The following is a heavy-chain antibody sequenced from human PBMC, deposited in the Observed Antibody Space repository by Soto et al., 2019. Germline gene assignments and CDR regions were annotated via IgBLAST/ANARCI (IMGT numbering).Heavy chain of an antibody. J-gene: IGHJ6*02. CDR2: TYYRSKWYY. Sequence: SQTLSLTCVISGDSVTGNTAGWNWIRQSPSRGLEWLGRTYYRSKWYYDYAGSVKGRMTINPDTSRNQFSLQLNSVSPEDTAVYYCASGMLVRGAYYVDVWGRGTTVTVS. CDR1: GDSVTGNTAG. CDR3: ASGMLVRGAYYVDV. D-gene: IGHD3-10*01. V-gene: IGHV6-1*01.